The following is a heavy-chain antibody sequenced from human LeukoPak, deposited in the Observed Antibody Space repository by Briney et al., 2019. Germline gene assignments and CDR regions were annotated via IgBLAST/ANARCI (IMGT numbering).Heavy chain of an antibody. CDR1: GFIFSSYS. D-gene: IGHD3-22*01. CDR2: ISSSSSYI. V-gene: IGHV3-21*01. Sequence: GGSLRLSCAASGFIFSSYSMSWVRQAPGKGLEWVSSISSSSSYIYYADSVKGRFTISRDNAKNSLYLQMNSLRAEDTAVYYCARLQYDSSGYYFDYWGQGTLVTVSS. CDR3: ARLQYDSSGYYFDY. J-gene: IGHJ4*02.